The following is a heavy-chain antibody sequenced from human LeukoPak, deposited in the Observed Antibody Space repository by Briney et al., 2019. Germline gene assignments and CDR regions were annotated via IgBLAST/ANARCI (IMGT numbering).Heavy chain of an antibody. CDR3: AKGKGYCSAGSCGIFDY. Sequence: GESLKISFKGSGYSFTNYWIAWVRPMPGKGLEWMGIVYPGDSDTRYSPSLQGQVTISADKSISTAYLQWSSLKASDTAMYYCAKGKGYCSAGSCGIFDYWGQGTLVTVSS. J-gene: IGHJ4*02. D-gene: IGHD2-15*01. V-gene: IGHV5-51*01. CDR1: GYSFTNYW. CDR2: VYPGDSDT.